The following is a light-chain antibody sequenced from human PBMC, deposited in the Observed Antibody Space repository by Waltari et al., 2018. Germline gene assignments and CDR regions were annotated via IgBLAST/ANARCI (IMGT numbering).Light chain of an antibody. CDR1: SSNIGSNY. Sequence: QSVLTQPPSASGAPGQSVTISCSGSSSNIGSNYVYWYQQLPGTAPKLLIYYNKQRPSGVPDRISGSKSGTSASLAITGLRSEDEADYYCAAWDNSLSSGLFGGGTRLTVL. J-gene: IGLJ2*01. CDR2: YNK. V-gene: IGLV1-47*02. CDR3: AAWDNSLSSGL.